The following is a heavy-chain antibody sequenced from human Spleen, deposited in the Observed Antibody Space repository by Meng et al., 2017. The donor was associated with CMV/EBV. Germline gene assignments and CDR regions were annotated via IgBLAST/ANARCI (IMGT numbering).Heavy chain of an antibody. Sequence: FSLRTSGVGVGWIRQPPGKALEWLALIYWNDDKRYSPSLKSRLTITKDTSKNQVVLTMTNMDPVDTATYYCAHSYYDFWSGYNYFDYWGQGTLVTVSS. V-gene: IGHV2-5*01. D-gene: IGHD3-3*01. J-gene: IGHJ4*02. CDR2: IYWNDDK. CDR3: AHSYYDFWSGYNYFDY. CDR1: FSLRTSGVG.